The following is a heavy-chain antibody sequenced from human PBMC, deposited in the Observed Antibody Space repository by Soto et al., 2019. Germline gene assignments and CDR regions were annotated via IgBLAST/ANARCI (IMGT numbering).Heavy chain of an antibody. CDR3: ASRHQAAPRGFGYYRMDV. Sequence: PSDTLSLTCAVYGGSFSGYYCRWIRQPPGKGREWIGEINHSGSTNYIPSLKSRVTISVDTSKNQFSLELSSVTAADTAVYYCASRHQAAPRGFGYYRMDVCGQGTTVTVPS. CDR1: GGSFSGYY. V-gene: IGHV4-34*01. D-gene: IGHD6-6*01. J-gene: IGHJ6*02. CDR2: INHSGST.